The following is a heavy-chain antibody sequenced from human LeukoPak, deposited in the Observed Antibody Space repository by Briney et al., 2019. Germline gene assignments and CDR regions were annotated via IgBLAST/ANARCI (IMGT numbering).Heavy chain of an antibody. CDR1: GFTFRSSA. CDR2: ISWNSGNI. CDR3: AKDPTYYYDSSGYRFDY. J-gene: IGHJ4*02. Sequence: GGSLRLSCAASGFTFRSSAMSWVRHAPGKGLEWVSGISWNSGNIDYADSVKGRFTISRDNSKNTLYLQMNSLRAEDTAVYYCAKDPTYYYDSSGYRFDYWGQGTLVTVSS. V-gene: IGHV3-23*01. D-gene: IGHD3-22*01.